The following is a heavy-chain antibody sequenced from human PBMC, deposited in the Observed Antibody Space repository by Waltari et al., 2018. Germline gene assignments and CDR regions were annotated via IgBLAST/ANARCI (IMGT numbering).Heavy chain of an antibody. CDR1: GGSISSYY. CDR3: ARVYDYYYYYYMDV. J-gene: IGHJ6*03. CDR2: IYTRGSN. Sequence: QVQLQESGPGLVKPSETLSLTCTVSGGSISSYYWSWIRQPAGKGLEWIGRIYTRGSNNYNPSLKSRVTMSVDTSKNQFSLKLSSVTAADTAVYDCARVYDYYYYYYMDVWGKGTTVTVSS. V-gene: IGHV4-4*07. D-gene: IGHD2-8*01.